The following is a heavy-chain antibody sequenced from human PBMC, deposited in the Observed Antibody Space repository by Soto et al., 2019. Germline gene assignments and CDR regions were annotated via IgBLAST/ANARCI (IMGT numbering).Heavy chain of an antibody. CDR1: GGSISSSSYY. CDR2: IYYSGST. V-gene: IGHV4-39*01. D-gene: IGHD5-12*01. CDR3: ASGSSDAFDI. J-gene: IGHJ3*02. Sequence: LSLTCTVSGGSISSSSYYWGWIRQPPGKGLEWIGSIYYSGSTYYNPSLKSRVTISVDTSKNQFSLKLSSVTAADTAVYYCASGSSDAFDIWGQGTMVTVSS.